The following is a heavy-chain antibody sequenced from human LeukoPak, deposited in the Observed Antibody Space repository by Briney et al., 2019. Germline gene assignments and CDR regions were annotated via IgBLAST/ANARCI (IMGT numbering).Heavy chain of an antibody. J-gene: IGHJ4*02. D-gene: IGHD3-16*02. Sequence: PGGSLRLSCAASGFTFSSYWMSWIRQAPGKGLEWIGEINHSGSTNYNPSLKSRVTISVDTSKNQFSLKLSSVTAADTAVYYCARAYYDYVWGSYRHESPFDYWGQGTLVTVSS. CDR2: INHSGST. CDR3: ARAYYDYVWGSYRHESPFDY. CDR1: GFTFSSYW. V-gene: IGHV4-34*01.